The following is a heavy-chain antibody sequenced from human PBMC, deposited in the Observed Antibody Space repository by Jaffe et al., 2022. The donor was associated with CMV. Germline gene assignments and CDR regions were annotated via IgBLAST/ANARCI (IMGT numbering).Heavy chain of an antibody. D-gene: IGHD1-20*01. V-gene: IGHV3-53*01. J-gene: IGHJ4*02. CDR3: TRGITGADDY. CDR1: GFTVSRNY. Sequence: EVQLVESGGGLIQPGGSLKLSCAASGFTVSRNYMNWVRQAPGKGLEWVSVLFSGGRTEYADSVKGRFTISRDNSKNTLYLQMNSLRVEDTAMYYCTRGITGADDYWGQGTLVTVSS. CDR2: LFSGGRT.